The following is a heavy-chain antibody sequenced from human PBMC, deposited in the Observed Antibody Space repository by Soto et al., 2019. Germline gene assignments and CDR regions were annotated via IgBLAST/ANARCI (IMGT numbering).Heavy chain of an antibody. J-gene: IGHJ4*02. V-gene: IGHV3-23*01. Sequence: GGSLRLSCAASGFTFSSYAMSWVRQAPGKGLEWVSAISGSGGSTYYGDSVKGRFTISRDNSKNTLYLQMNSLRAEDTAVYYCAKDLPTAGYSSGWYFDYWGQGTLVTVSS. CDR1: GFTFSSYA. CDR3: AKDLPTAGYSSGWYFDY. CDR2: ISGSGGST. D-gene: IGHD6-19*01.